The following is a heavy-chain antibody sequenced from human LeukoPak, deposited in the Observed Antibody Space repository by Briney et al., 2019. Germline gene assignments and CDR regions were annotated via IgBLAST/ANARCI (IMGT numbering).Heavy chain of an antibody. V-gene: IGHV4-59*07. CDR3: ARVFRGAVTSNWFDP. Sequence: SDTLSLTCTVSGGSITGYYWTWIRQPPGKGLEWIGYISDSGSTNYNPSLKSRVTMSVDSSNTEFSLRLNSVTAADTAVYYCARVFRGAVTSNWFDPWGQGTLVTVSS. CDR2: ISDSGST. D-gene: IGHD4-17*01. J-gene: IGHJ5*02. CDR1: GGSITGYY.